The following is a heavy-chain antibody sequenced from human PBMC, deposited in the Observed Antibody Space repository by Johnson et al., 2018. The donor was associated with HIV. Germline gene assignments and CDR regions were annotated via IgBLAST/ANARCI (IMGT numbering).Heavy chain of an antibody. Sequence: EVQLVESGGGLVQPGGSLRLSCAASGFTFSSYWMSWVRQAPGKGLEWVANIKQDGSEKYYVDSVKGRFTISRDNAKNSLYLQMNSLRAEDTAVYYCARAVADGWFSYDAFDIWGQGTMVTVSS. CDR1: GFTFSSYW. CDR3: ARAVADGWFSYDAFDI. V-gene: IGHV3-7*05. J-gene: IGHJ3*02. CDR2: IKQDGSEK. D-gene: IGHD6-19*01.